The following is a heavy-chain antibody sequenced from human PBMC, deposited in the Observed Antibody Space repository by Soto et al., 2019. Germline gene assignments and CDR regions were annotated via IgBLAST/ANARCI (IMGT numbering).Heavy chain of an antibody. CDR1: GGTFSSYT. J-gene: IGHJ4*02. CDR3: ARAAVVAATAFAD. D-gene: IGHD2-15*01. CDR2: IIPILGIA. V-gene: IGHV1-69*02. Sequence: SVKVSCKASGGTFSSYTISWVRQAPGQGLEWMGRIIPILGIANYAQKFQGRVTITADKSTSTAYMELSSLRSEDTAVYYCARAAVVAATAFADRGQGTLVTVSS.